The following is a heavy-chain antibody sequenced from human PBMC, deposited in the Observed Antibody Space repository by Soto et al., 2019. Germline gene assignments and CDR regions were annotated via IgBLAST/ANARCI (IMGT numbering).Heavy chain of an antibody. CDR3: TRAAWFPYLSFY. J-gene: IGHJ4*02. Sequence: GGSLRLSCAASGFTFSRFELHWVRQAPGKGLEWISYTSSSGSTAYYASSVEGRFTISRDNANNSVYLQMDSLRAEDTALYYCTRAAWFPYLSFYWAQGDLVTVSS. D-gene: IGHD3-10*01. V-gene: IGHV3-48*03. CDR1: GFTFSRFE. CDR2: TSSSGSTA.